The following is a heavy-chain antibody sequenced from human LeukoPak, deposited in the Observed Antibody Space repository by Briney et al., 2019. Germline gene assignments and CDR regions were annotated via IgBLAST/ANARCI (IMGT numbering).Heavy chain of an antibody. D-gene: IGHD2-2*01. CDR2: INHSGST. V-gene: IGHV4-34*01. CDR3: SAAMVYYYGMDV. J-gene: IGHJ6*02. Sequence: PSETLSLTCAVYGGSFIGYDWTWIRQPPGKGLEWIGEINHSGSTNYNPSLKSRLTISIDTSKNQFSLRLSSVTAADTAVYYCSAAMVYYYGMDVWGQGTTVTVSS. CDR1: GGSFIGYD.